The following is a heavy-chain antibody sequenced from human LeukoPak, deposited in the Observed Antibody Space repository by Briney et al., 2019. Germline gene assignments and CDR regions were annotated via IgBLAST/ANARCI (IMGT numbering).Heavy chain of an antibody. CDR1: GGSISSYY. CDR3: ARGPNKGYCSGGSCPASV. J-gene: IGHJ3*01. CDR2: IYYSGST. V-gene: IGHV4-59*01. Sequence: SETLSLTCTVSGGSISSYYWSWIRQPPGKGLEWIGYIYYSGSTNYNPSLKSRVTISVDTSKNQFSLKLSSVTAADTAVYYCARGPNKGYCSGGSCPASVWGQGTMVTVSS. D-gene: IGHD2-15*01.